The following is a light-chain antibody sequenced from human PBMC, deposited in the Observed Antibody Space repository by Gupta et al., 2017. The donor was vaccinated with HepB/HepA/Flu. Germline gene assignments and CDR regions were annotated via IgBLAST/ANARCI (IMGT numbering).Light chain of an antibody. V-gene: IGLV2-18*02. CDR1: SSDVGGYNR. J-gene: IGLJ1*01. Sequence: QSALTQPPSVSASPGQSITISCTGTSSDVGGYNRVSWYQQSPGTVPKLIIYEVSHRPSGVPDRFSGSKSGNTASLTISGLLAEDEADYYRSSYTTASYYVFGTGTSVTVL. CDR3: SSYTTASYYV. CDR2: EVS.